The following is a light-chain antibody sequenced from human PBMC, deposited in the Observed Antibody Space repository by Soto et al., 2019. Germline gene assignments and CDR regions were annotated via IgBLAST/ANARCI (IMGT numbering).Light chain of an antibody. Sequence: EIVLTQSPGTLSLSPGERATLSCRASQSVSSSYLAWYQQKPGQAPGLLIYGASSRGTGIPDRFSGSGSGKDFTLTISRLEPADFAVYYCQQYGSSLTWTFGQGTKVEIK. J-gene: IGKJ1*01. CDR2: GAS. CDR3: QQYGSSLTWT. V-gene: IGKV3-20*01. CDR1: QSVSSSY.